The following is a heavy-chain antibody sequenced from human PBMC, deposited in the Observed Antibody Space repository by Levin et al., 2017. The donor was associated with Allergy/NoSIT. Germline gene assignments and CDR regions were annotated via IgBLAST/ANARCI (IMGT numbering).Heavy chain of an antibody. D-gene: IGHD6-19*01. CDR2: IYPGDSDT. J-gene: IGHJ5*02. CDR3: ARGLRGYSSGWYGETAGWFDP. CDR1: GYSFTSYW. Sequence: PGESLKISCKGSGYSFTSYWIGWVRQMPGKGLEWMGIIYPGDSDTRYSPSFQGQVTISADKSISTAYLQWSSLKASDTAMYYCARGLRGYSSGWYGETAGWFDPWGQGTLVTVSS. V-gene: IGHV5-51*01.